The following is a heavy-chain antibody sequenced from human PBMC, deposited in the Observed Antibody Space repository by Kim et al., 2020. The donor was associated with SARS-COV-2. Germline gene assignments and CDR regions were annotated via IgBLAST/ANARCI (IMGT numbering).Heavy chain of an antibody. Sequence: SETLSLTCTVSGGSISSYYWSWIRQPPGKGLEWIGYIYYSGSTNYNPSLKSRVTISVDTSKNQFSLKLSSVTAADTAVYYCARNQGGGELRPAEYFQHWGQGTLVTVSS. CDR2: IYYSGST. CDR1: GGSISSYY. V-gene: IGHV4-59*01. D-gene: IGHD1-26*01. CDR3: ARNQGGGELRPAEYFQH. J-gene: IGHJ1*01.